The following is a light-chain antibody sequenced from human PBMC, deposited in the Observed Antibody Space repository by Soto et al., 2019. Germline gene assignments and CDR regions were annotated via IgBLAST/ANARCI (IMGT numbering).Light chain of an antibody. V-gene: IGKV4-1*01. CDR2: WAS. CDR1: QSVLYSSNNKNY. CDR3: QQYYSSPLT. Sequence: DIVMTQSPDSLAVSLGERATLNCKSSQSVLYSSNNKNYLAWYQQKPRQPPKLLIYWASTRESGVPDRFIGSGSGTDFTLTISSLQAEDVAVYYCQQYYSSPLTFGGGTKVEIK. J-gene: IGKJ4*01.